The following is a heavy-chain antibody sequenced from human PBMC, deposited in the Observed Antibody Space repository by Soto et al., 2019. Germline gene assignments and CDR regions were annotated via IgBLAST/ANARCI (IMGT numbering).Heavy chain of an antibody. Sequence: SQTLSLTCTVSGGSITTYQWSWIRQPPGKGLEWIGGYSGFTDYNPSLESRATISVDHSKNQFSLTLRSVTAADTAVYYCARDYGDYSFFFDYWGQGALVTVSS. CDR1: GGSITTYQ. D-gene: IGHD4-17*01. J-gene: IGHJ4*02. V-gene: IGHV4-59*01. CDR2: YSGFT. CDR3: ARDYGDYSFFFDY.